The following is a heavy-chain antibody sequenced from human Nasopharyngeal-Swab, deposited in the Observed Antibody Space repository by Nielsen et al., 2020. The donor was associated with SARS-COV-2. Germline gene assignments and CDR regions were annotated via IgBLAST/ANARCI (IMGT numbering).Heavy chain of an antibody. D-gene: IGHD2-2*01. Sequence: GESLKISCVASGFSFSNYWMSWVRQAPGKGLEWVSVIYSGGSTNYADSVKGRFTISRDNSNNTVYLQMNSLRAEDTALYYCARGPGGSTRVDSWGQGTLVTVSS. J-gene: IGHJ4*02. V-gene: IGHV3-53*01. CDR1: GFSFSNYW. CDR3: ARGPGGSTRVDS. CDR2: IYSGGST.